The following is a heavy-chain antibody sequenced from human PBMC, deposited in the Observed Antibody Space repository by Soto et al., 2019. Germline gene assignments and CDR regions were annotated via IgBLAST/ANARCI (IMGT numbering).Heavy chain of an antibody. J-gene: IGHJ4*02. D-gene: IGHD2-21*02. CDR2: IYYSGST. CDR1: VDSFSNYY. CDR3: AFSQGTDYFDY. V-gene: IGHV4-59*01. Sequence: QVQLRESGPGLVKPSETLSLTCTVSVDSFSNYYWSWIRQPPGKGLEWIGYIYYSGSTTYNPSLRSRVTISGDTSKNQFSLMLASVTAADTAVYYCAFSQGTDYFDYWGQGTLVTVSS.